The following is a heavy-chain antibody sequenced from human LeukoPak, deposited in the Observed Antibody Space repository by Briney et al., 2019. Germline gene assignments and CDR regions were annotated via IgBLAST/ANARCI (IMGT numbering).Heavy chain of an antibody. Sequence: ASVKVSCKASGYTFTGYYMHWVRQAPGQGLEWMGWINPNSGGTNYAQKFQGRVTMTRDTSISTAYMELSRLRSDDTAVYYCARDAYYYGSGSYYDTDYWGQGTLVTVSS. CDR2: INPNSGGT. D-gene: IGHD3-10*01. CDR3: ARDAYYYGSGSYYDTDY. V-gene: IGHV1-2*02. J-gene: IGHJ4*02. CDR1: GYTFTGYY.